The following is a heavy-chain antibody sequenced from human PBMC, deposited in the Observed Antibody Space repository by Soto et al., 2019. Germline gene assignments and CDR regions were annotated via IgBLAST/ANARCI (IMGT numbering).Heavy chain of an antibody. D-gene: IGHD5-12*01. V-gene: IGHV3-53*04. J-gene: IGHJ6*02. CDR1: GFTVSSNY. CDR2: IYSGGST. CDR3: ARGLRGYSGYPPGYYYYYGMDV. Sequence: GGSLRLSCAASGFTVSSNYMSWVRQAPGKGLEWVSVIYSGGSTYYADSVKGRFTISRHNSKNTLYLQMNSLRAGDTAVYYCARGLRGYSGYPPGYYYYYGMDVWGQGTTVTVSS.